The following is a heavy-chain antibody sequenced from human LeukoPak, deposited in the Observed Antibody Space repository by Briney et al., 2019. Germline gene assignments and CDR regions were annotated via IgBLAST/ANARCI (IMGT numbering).Heavy chain of an antibody. J-gene: IGHJ4*02. CDR2: IKQDGSER. CDR3: ARPELPGWSVLFDF. Sequence: GGSLRLSCAASGFTFDDYGMSWVRQAPGKGLEWVANIKQDGSERYYADSVKGRFTISRDNAGNSLSLQMNSLRAEDTAIYYCARPELPGWSVLFDFWGQGTLVTVSS. CDR1: GFTFDDYG. D-gene: IGHD2-15*01. V-gene: IGHV3-7*01.